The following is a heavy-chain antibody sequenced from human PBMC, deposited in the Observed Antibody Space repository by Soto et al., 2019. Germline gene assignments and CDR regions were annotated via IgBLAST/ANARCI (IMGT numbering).Heavy chain of an antibody. V-gene: IGHV1-46*01. Sequence: QVLLVQSGAEVKEPGASVRVSCKASGHSGHHMHWVRQAPGQGLEWMGIITPSGDATDIAQRFQGRVTLTRDTSTSTVYMELSSLTSEDTASYYCARDSSSLTNSDVFDVWGQGTLVTVSS. J-gene: IGHJ3*01. CDR2: ITPSGDAT. CDR3: ARDSSSLTNSDVFDV. CDR1: GHSGHH. D-gene: IGHD4-4*01.